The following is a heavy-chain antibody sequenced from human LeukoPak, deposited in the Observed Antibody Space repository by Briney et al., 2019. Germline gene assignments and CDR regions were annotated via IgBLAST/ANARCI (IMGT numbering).Heavy chain of an antibody. Sequence: SVKVSCKASGYTFTGYYMHWVRQAPGQGLEWMGWINPNSGGTNYAQKFQGRVTMTRDTSISTAYMELSRLRSDDTAVYYCARDRTRTGYSSGWYHDYWGQGTLVTVSS. CDR2: INPNSGGT. CDR3: ARDRTRTGYSSGWYHDY. D-gene: IGHD6-19*01. V-gene: IGHV1-2*02. CDR1: GYTFTGYY. J-gene: IGHJ4*02.